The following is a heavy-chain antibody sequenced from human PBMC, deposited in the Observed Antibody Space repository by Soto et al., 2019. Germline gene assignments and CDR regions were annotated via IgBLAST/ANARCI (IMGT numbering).Heavy chain of an antibody. D-gene: IGHD3-22*01. CDR2: ISYDGSNK. CDR3: AKGGPGIYYYDSSGYYEDFDY. CDR1: GFTFSSYG. J-gene: IGHJ4*02. Sequence: GGSLRLSCAASGFTFSSYGMHWVRQAPGKGLEWVAVISYDGSNKYYADSVKGRFTISRDNSKNTLYLQMNSLRAEDTAVYYCAKGGPGIYYYDSSGYYEDFDYWGQGTLVTVSS. V-gene: IGHV3-30*18.